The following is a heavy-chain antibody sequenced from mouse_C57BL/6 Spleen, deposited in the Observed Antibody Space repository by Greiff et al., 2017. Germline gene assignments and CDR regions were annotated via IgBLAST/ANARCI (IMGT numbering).Heavy chain of an antibody. CDR1: GFNIKDDY. V-gene: IGHV14-4*01. CDR2: IDPENGDT. CDR3: TTLGSDY. Sequence: EVQGVESGAELVRPGASVKLSCTASGFNIKDDYMHWVKQRPEQGLEWIGWIDPENGDTEYASKFQGKATITADTSSNTAYLQLSSLTSEDTAVYYCTTLGSDYWGQGTTLTVSS. J-gene: IGHJ2*01.